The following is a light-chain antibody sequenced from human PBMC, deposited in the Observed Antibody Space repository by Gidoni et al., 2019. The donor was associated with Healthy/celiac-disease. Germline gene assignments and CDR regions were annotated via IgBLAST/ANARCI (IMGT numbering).Light chain of an antibody. CDR1: QDISNY. CDR2: DAS. V-gene: IGKV1-33*01. J-gene: IGKJ2*01. Sequence: DIQMTQSPSSLSASVGDRVTITCQASQDISNYLNWYQQKPGKAPKLLIYDASNLETGVPSRFSGSGSRTDFTFTISSLQPEDIATYYCQQYDNLPYTFXXXTKLEIK. CDR3: QQYDNLPYT.